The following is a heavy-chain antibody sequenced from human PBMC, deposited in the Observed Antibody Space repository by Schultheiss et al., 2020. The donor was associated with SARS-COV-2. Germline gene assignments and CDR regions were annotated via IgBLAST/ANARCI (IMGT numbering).Heavy chain of an antibody. CDR2: VDFSGAKT. Sequence: GGSLRLSCLASGFTFSSNSMSWVRQTPEKGLEWVSTVDFSGAKTYYTDSVKGRFTISRDNSRNTLYLQMNSLRVDDTAIYYCAKGSETYYFDSWGQGTLVTVSS. J-gene: IGHJ4*02. CDR3: AKGSETYYFDS. CDR1: GFTFSSNS. V-gene: IGHV3-23*01.